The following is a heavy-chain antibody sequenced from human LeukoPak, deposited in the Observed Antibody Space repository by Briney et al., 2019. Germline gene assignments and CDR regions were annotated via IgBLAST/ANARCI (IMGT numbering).Heavy chain of an antibody. CDR3: AREGDYTLFDY. D-gene: IGHD4-11*01. Sequence: SETLSLTCAVYGGSFSGHNWSWIRQPPGKGLEWIGEISHSGSTNYDPSLKSRVAISVDKSKNQFSLRLRSVTAADTAVYYCAREGDYTLFDYWGQGALVTVSS. CDR2: ISHSGST. CDR1: GGSFSGHN. J-gene: IGHJ4*02. V-gene: IGHV4-34*01.